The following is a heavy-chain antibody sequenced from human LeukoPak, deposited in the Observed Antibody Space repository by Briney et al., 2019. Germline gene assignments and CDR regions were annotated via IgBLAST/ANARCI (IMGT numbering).Heavy chain of an antibody. V-gene: IGHV1-46*01. CDR2: INPSGGST. CDR1: GYTFTSYY. D-gene: IGHD3-22*01. CDR3: ARDRSPTYYDSSGYYY. J-gene: IGHJ4*02. Sequence: ASVKVSCKASGYTFTSYYMHWVRQAPGQGLEWMGIINPSGGSTSYAQKFQGRVTMTRDTSTSTVYMELSSLRSEDTAVYYCARDRSPTYYDSSGYYYWSQGTLVTVSS.